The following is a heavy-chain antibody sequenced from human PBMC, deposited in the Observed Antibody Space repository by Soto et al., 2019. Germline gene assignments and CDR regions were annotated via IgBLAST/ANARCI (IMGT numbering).Heavy chain of an antibody. CDR3: GRVLVAVTRHSGPDY. J-gene: IGHJ4*02. CDR2: IDYNGVT. CDR1: GVSISSSDYY. D-gene: IGHD2-15*01. V-gene: IGHV4-39*02. Sequence: PSETLSLTCSVSGVSISSSDYYWAWIRQPPGKGLEWIGSIDYNGVTYSNPSLKGRVTISKDTSKNKFSLQVTSVTAADTAFYYCGRVLVAVTRHSGPDYWGQGTQVTVSS.